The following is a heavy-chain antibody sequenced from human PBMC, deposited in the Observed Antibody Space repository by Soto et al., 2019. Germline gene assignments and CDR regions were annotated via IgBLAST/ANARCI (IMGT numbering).Heavy chain of an antibody. Sequence: SETLSLTCTVSGGSIGSYYWSWIRQPPGKGLEWIACIHYSGSTDYNPSLKSRVTISLDTSKNQFSLKLSSVTPADTAMYYCATIAAAGTVWGQGTLVTVSS. D-gene: IGHD6-13*01. CDR3: ATIAAAGTV. J-gene: IGHJ4*02. V-gene: IGHV4-59*01. CDR1: GGSIGSYY. CDR2: IHYSGST.